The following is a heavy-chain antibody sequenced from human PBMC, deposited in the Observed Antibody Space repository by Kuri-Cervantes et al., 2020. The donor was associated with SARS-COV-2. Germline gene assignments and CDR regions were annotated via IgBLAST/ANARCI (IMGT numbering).Heavy chain of an antibody. V-gene: IGHV1-2*02. Sequence: ASVKVSCKASGYTFTNYYVYWVRQAPGQGLEWMGWINPNSGGTNYAQKFQGRVTMTRDTSISTAYMELSRLRSDDTAVYYCAGEGYCSSTSCFTWGQGTMVTVSS. J-gene: IGHJ3*01. CDR2: INPNSGGT. D-gene: IGHD2-2*02. CDR1: GYTFTNYY. CDR3: AGEGYCSSTSCFT.